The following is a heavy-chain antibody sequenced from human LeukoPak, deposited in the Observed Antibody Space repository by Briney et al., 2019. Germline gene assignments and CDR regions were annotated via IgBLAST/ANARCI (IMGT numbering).Heavy chain of an antibody. J-gene: IGHJ4*02. Sequence: PGGSLRPSCAVSGITLSNYGMTWVRQAPGKGLEWVAGISDTGGRTNYADSVKGRFTISRDNPKNTPYLQMNSLRAEDTAVYFCAKRGVVIRVILVGFHKEAYYFDSWGQGALVTVSS. CDR1: GITLSNYG. CDR3: AKRGVVIRVILVGFHKEAYYFDS. CDR2: ISDTGGRT. D-gene: IGHD3-22*01. V-gene: IGHV3-23*01.